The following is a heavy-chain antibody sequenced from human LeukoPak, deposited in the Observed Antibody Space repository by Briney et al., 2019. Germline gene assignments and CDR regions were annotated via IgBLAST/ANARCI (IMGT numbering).Heavy chain of an antibody. CDR3: ARDVSEQWLEIRFDY. CDR1: GFTFSSYS. CDR2: ISSSSSYI. Sequence: RAGGSLRLSCAASGFTFSSYSMNWVRQAPGKGLEWVSSISSSSSYIYYADSVKGRFTISRDNAKNSLYLQMNSLRAEDTAVYYCARDVSEQWLEIRFDYWGQGTLVTVSS. D-gene: IGHD6-19*01. V-gene: IGHV3-21*01. J-gene: IGHJ4*02.